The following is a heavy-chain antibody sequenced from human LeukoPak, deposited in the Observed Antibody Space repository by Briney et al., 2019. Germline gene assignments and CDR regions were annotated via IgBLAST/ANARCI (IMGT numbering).Heavy chain of an antibody. J-gene: IGHJ4*02. D-gene: IGHD3-10*01. V-gene: IGHV3-74*01. CDR2: IYSDGSNT. Sequence: GGSLRLSCAASGFTFSDYWMHWVRQAPGKGLVWVSRIYSDGSNTIYADSVKGRFTISRDNSRNTVFLQMNRLRPEDTAVYYCVKEAYYGWGSSPTFYFDYWGQGTRVTVSS. CDR1: GFTFSDYW. CDR3: VKEAYYGWGSSPTFYFDY.